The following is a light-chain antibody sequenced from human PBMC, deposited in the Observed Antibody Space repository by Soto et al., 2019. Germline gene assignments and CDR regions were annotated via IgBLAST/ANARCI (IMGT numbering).Light chain of an antibody. Sequence: QSVLTQPPSVSGAPGQRVTISCTWSSSNIGAGYDVHWYQQLPGTAPKLLIYGNSNRPSGVPDRFSGSKSGTSASLAITGLQAEDEADYYCQSYDSSLSGSSVVFGGGTKVTVL. CDR3: QSYDSSLSGSSVV. CDR1: SSNIGAGYD. J-gene: IGLJ2*01. CDR2: GNS. V-gene: IGLV1-40*01.